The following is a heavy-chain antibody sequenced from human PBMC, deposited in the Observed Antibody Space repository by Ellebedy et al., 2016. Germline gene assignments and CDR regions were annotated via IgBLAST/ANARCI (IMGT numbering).Heavy chain of an antibody. V-gene: IGHV1-2*02. CDR2: INPNSGGT. CDR1: GYTFTGYY. J-gene: IGHJ3*02. CDR3: ARTRRIQLWDPHAFDI. D-gene: IGHD5-18*01. Sequence: ASVKVSXKASGYTFTGYYMHWVRQAPGQGLEWMGWINPNSGGTNYAQKFQGRVTMTRDTSISTAYMELSRLRSDDTAVYYCARTRRIQLWDPHAFDIWGQGTMVTVSS.